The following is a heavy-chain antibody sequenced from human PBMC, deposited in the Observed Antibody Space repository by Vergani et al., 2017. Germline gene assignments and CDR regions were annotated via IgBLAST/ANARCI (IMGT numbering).Heavy chain of an antibody. J-gene: IGHJ4*02. CDR2: ISSSSSTI. D-gene: IGHD6-19*01. Sequence: VQLVESGGGVVQPGRSLRLSCAASGFTFSIYNINWVRQAPGKGLEWVSYISSSSSTIYYADSVKGRFTISRDNAKNSLYLQMNSLRAEDTAVYYCARSTSGWDYWGQGTLVTVSS. CDR1: GFTFSIYN. V-gene: IGHV3-48*01. CDR3: ARSTSGWDY.